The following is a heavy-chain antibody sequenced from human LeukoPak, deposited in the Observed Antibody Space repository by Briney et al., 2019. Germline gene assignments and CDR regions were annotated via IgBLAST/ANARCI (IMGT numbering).Heavy chain of an antibody. CDR3: ARGRYTSTNWFDP. CDR2: KSYDGSNK. J-gene: IGHJ5*02. CDR1: GFTFSSYA. V-gene: IGHV3-30-3*01. D-gene: IGHD1-26*01. Sequence: GGSLRLSCAASGFTFSSYAMHWVRQAPGKGLEWVAVKSYDGSNKYYADSVKGRFTISRDNSKNTLYLQMNSLRTEDTAVYYCARGRYTSTNWFDPWGQGTLVTVSS.